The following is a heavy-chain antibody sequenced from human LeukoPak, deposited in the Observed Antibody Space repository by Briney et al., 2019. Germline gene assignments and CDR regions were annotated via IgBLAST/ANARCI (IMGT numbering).Heavy chain of an antibody. CDR3: ARGRSSSWSSFDY. Sequence: PSETLSLTCTVSGGSISSGNYYWSWIRQPPGKGLEWIGYIYNNGRTYYNPSLKSRVTISVGTSKNLFSLKVSSVTAADAAVYYSARGRSSSWSSFDYWGQGTLVTVSS. J-gene: IGHJ4*02. CDR1: GGSISSGNYY. D-gene: IGHD6-13*01. V-gene: IGHV4-30-4*01. CDR2: IYNNGRT.